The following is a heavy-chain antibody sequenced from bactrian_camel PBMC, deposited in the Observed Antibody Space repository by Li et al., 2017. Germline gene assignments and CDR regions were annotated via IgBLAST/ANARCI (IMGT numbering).Heavy chain of an antibody. CDR3: AAGEEGTGWDFAY. D-gene: IGHD5*01. CDR1: GYTAQTC. V-gene: IGHV3S9*01. Sequence: VQLVESGGGSVQAGGSLRLSCAASGYTAQTCSWNWYRQFQGKGRELVSSLFANGGTYYHDSVKGRFTISRDKDKNMLYLQMNSLKPEDTAKYTCAAGEEGTGWDFAYWGQGTQVTVS. CDR2: LFANGGT. J-gene: IGHJ4*01.